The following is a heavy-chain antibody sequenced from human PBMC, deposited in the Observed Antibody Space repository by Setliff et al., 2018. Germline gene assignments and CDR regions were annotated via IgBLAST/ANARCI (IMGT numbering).Heavy chain of an antibody. CDR1: GDSISGYF. CDR3: ARDQFSSGWYGPPESYFDC. D-gene: IGHD6-19*01. J-gene: IGHJ4*02. CDR2: IQKRGSTTT. Sequence: PSETLSLTCIVSGDSISGYFWSWIRQAPGKGLEWIGYIQKRGSTTTKYNPSLGGRISMSIDTSKNQFSLQLSSVSDGDTAVYYCARDQFSSGWYGPPESYFDCWGQGIQVTVSS. V-gene: IGHV4-59*01.